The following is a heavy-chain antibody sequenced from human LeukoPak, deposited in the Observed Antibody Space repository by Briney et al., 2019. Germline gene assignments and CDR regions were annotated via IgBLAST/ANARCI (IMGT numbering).Heavy chain of an antibody. CDR3: ARGMDGYGPDAFDI. J-gene: IGHJ3*02. CDR2: SGTYGRT. V-gene: IGHV3-23*01. D-gene: IGHD5-24*01. CDR1: GFTFSSNV. Sequence: GGSLRLSCVASGFTFSSNVLNWVRQAPGKGLEWVSVSGTYGRTQYADSVKGRFTISRDSSKNKLYLQINSLRVEDTAVYYCARGMDGYGPDAFDIWGQGTMVTVSS.